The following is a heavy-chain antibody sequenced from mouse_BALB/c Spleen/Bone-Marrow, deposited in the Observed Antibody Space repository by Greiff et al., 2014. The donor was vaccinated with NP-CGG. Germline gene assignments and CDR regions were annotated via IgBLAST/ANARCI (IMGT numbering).Heavy chain of an antibody. CDR3: ARGCHVDFDY. CDR2: IYPGDGNT. V-gene: IGHV1-82*01. Sequence: QVQLQQSGPEVVKPGASVKISCKTSGYAFSNSWMNWVKQRPGQGLEWIGRIYPGDGNTNYNGKFKGKATLTADKSSSTVYMQLSSLTSEDSAVYFCARGCHVDFDYWGPGTTVTVSS. J-gene: IGHJ1*01. D-gene: IGHD6-1*01. CDR1: GYAFSNSW.